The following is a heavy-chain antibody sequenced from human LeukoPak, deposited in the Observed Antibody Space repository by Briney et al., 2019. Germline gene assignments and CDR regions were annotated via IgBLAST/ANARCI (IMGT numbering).Heavy chain of an antibody. CDR2: ISSGGTTI. D-gene: IGHD3-16*01. CDR3: ARSYYDYGYSFDY. Sequence: PGGSLRLSCAASGFTFSSSEMNWVRQAPGKGLEWVSCISSGGTTIFYADSVKGRFTISRDNAKNSLYLQMNSLRAEDTAVYYCARSYYDYGYSFDYWGQGTLVTVSS. J-gene: IGHJ4*02. CDR1: GFTFSSSE. V-gene: IGHV3-48*03.